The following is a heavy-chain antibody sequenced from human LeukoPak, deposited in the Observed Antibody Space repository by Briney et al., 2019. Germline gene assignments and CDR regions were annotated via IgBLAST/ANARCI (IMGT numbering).Heavy chain of an antibody. V-gene: IGHV4-34*01. Sequence: PSETLSLTCAVYGGSFSGYYWSWIRQPPGKGLEWIGEINHSGSTNYNPSLKSRVTISVDTSKNQFSLKLSSVTAADTAVYYCARSYCSGGSCHSHFDFWGQGTLVTVSS. D-gene: IGHD2-15*01. J-gene: IGHJ4*02. CDR3: ARSYCSGGSCHSHFDF. CDR1: GGSFSGYY. CDR2: INHSGST.